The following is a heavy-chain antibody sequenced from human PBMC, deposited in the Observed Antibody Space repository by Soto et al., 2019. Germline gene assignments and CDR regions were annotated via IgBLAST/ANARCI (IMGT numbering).Heavy chain of an antibody. CDR1: DGAISTYY. Sequence: QVQLQESGPGLVKPSATLSLTCTVSDGAISTYYWHWIRQPPGKGLEWIGYIHYSGYTSYNPSLKSRVTISVDTAKNQFSVRLHSVTAADTAVYYCAREYSSFEYWGQGALVTVS. CDR2: IHYSGYT. J-gene: IGHJ4*02. D-gene: IGHD4-4*01. CDR3: AREYSSFEY. V-gene: IGHV4-59*01.